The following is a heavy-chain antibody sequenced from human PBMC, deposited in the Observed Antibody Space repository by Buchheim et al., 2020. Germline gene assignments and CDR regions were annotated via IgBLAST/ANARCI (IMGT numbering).Heavy chain of an antibody. J-gene: IGHJ6*02. Sequence: QVQLQQWGAGLLKPSETLSLTCAVYGGSFSGYYWSWIRQPPEKGLEWIGEINHSGSTNYNPSLKSRVTISVDTSKNQFSLKLSSVTAADTAVYYCAVLAREYYGMDVWGQGTT. CDR3: AVLAREYYGMDV. V-gene: IGHV4-34*01. CDR2: INHSGST. CDR1: GGSFSGYY. D-gene: IGHD3-10*02.